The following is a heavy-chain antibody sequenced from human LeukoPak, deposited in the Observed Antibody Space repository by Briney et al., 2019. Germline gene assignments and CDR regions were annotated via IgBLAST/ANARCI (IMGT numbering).Heavy chain of an antibody. CDR2: IYYSGST. D-gene: IGHD2-21*01. Sequence: SETLSLTCTVSGGSISSSSYYWGWIRQPPGKGLEWIGSIYYSGSTYYNPSLKSRVTISVDTSKNQFSLKLSSVTAADTAVYYCARLARCGGDCYSVDYWGQGTLVTVSS. V-gene: IGHV4-39*01. CDR3: ARLARCGGDCYSVDY. J-gene: IGHJ4*02. CDR1: GGSISSSSYY.